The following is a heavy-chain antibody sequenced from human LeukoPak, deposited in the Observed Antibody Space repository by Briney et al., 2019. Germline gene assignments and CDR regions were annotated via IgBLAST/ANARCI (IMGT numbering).Heavy chain of an antibody. D-gene: IGHD3-22*01. CDR3: ARAVAYYYDSSGYYYLY. J-gene: IGHJ4*02. CDR2: IIPIFGTA. CDR1: GGTFSSYA. V-gene: IGHV1-69*01. Sequence: SVKVSCKASGGTFSSYAISWVRQAPGQGLEWMGGIIPIFGTANYAQKFQGRVTITADESTSTAYMELSSLRSEDTAVYYCARAVAYYYDSSGYYYLYWGQGTLVTVSS.